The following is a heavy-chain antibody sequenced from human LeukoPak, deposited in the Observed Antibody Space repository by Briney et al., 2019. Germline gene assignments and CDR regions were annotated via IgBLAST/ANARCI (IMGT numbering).Heavy chain of an antibody. J-gene: IGHJ4*02. D-gene: IGHD2-21*02. CDR1: GFTFSSYS. CDR2: ISSGSSYI. CDR3: ARDCGGDCYSHYVDY. Sequence: GGSLSLSCAASGFTFSSYSMNWVRQAPGKGLEWVSSISSGSSYIYYADSLKGRFTISRDNAKNSLYLQMNSLRADDTAVYYCARDCGGDCYSHYVDYWGQGTLVTVSS. V-gene: IGHV3-21*01.